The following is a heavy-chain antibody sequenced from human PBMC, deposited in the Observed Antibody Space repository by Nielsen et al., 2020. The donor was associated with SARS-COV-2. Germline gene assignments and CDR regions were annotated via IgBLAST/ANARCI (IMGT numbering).Heavy chain of an antibody. CDR3: ARVITDGNYYYYYGMDV. V-gene: IGHV3-7*02. CDR1: GFTFSSYG. D-gene: IGHD3-10*01. Sequence: GGSLRLSCATSGFTFSSYGMHWVRQAPGKGLEWVANIKQDGSEKYYVDSVKGRFTISRDNAKNSLCLQMNSLRAEDTAVYYCARVITDGNYYYYYGMDVWGQGTTVTVSS. J-gene: IGHJ6*02. CDR2: IKQDGSEK.